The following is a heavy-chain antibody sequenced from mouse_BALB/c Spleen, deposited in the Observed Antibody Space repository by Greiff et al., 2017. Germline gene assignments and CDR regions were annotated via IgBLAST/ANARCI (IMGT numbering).Heavy chain of an antibody. V-gene: IGHV1-4*02. J-gene: IGHJ4*01. CDR2: INPSSGYT. CDR1: GYTFTSYT. CDR3: AREDMDY. Sequence: VQLQQSAAELARPGASVKMSCKASGYTFTSYTMHWVKQGPGQGLEWIGYINPSSGYTEYNQKFKDKTTLTADKSSSTAYMQLSSLTSEDSAVYYCAREDMDYWGQGTSVTVSS.